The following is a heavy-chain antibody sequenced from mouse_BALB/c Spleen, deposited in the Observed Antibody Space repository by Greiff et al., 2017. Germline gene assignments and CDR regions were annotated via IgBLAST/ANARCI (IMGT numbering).Heavy chain of an antibody. D-gene: IGHD2-3*01. Sequence: VQLVESGPGLVAPSQSLSITCTVSGFSLTSYGVHWVRQPPGKGLEWLGVIWAGGSTNYNSALMSRLSISKDNSKSQVFLKMNSLQTDDTAMYYCARGGGFFYDGYSVYAMDYWGQGTSVTVSS. CDR1: GFSLTSYG. V-gene: IGHV2-9*02. CDR3: ARGGGFFYDGYSVYAMDY. CDR2: IWAGGST. J-gene: IGHJ4*01.